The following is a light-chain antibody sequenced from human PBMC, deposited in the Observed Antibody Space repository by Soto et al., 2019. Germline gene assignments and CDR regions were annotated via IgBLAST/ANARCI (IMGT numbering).Light chain of an antibody. Sequence: EIQLTQSPSTLSASVGDRVTITCRASQSISSWLAWYQQKPGKAPKLLTFDASTLESGVPSRFSGSGSGTDFALSISSLQPDDFATYYCQQYNTYSETFGQGTKVDIK. CDR2: DAS. CDR3: QQYNTYSET. J-gene: IGKJ1*01. V-gene: IGKV1-5*01. CDR1: QSISSW.